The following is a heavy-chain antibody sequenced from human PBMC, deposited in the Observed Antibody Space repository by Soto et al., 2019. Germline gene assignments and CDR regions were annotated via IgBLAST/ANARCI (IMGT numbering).Heavy chain of an antibody. CDR3: ARHWGRGAAGTCYN. Sequence: SETLSLTCSVAGGSIRSRESYWGWIRQPPGKGLEWIGTIYFSGSTYYNPSLKSRVTMSVDTSENQFSLKLSSVTAADTAVYYCARHWGRGAAGTCYNWGQGTLVTVSS. V-gene: IGHV4-39*01. D-gene: IGHD6-13*01. CDR1: GGSIRSRESY. J-gene: IGHJ1*01. CDR2: IYFSGST.